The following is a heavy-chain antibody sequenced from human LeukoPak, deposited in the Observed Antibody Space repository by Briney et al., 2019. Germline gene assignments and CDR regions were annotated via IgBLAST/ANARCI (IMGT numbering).Heavy chain of an antibody. CDR1: GFTFSNAW. CDR3: AKLDSSSWPNVDY. Sequence: SGGSLRLSCAASGFTFSNAWMSWVRQAPGEGLEWVSAISGSGGSTYYADSVKGRFTISRDNSKNTLYLQMNSLRAEDTAVYYCAKLDSSSWPNVDYWGQGTLVTVSS. CDR2: ISGSGGST. V-gene: IGHV3-23*01. D-gene: IGHD6-13*01. J-gene: IGHJ4*02.